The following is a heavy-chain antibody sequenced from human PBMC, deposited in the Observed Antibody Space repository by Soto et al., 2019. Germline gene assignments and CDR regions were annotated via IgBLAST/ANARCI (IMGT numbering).Heavy chain of an antibody. CDR2: IKQDGSEK. D-gene: IGHD3-10*01. CDR1: GFTFSSYW. Sequence: EVQLVESGGGLVQPGGSLRLSCAASGFTFSSYWMSWVRQAPGKGLEWVANIKQDGSEKYYVDSVKGRFTISRDNAKNSLYLQMNRLRAEDTAVYYCASRDITMVRGVYYYYGMDVWGQGTMVTVSS. CDR3: ASRDITMVRGVYYYYGMDV. J-gene: IGHJ6*02. V-gene: IGHV3-7*05.